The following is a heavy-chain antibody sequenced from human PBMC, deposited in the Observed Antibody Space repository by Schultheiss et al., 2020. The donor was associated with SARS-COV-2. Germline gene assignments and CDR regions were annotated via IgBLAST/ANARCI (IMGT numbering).Heavy chain of an antibody. J-gene: IGHJ4*02. Sequence: SETLSLTCTVSGGSISSYYWSWIRQPPGKGLEWIGDIYYSGSTNYNPSLKIRVTISVDTSKNQFSLKLSSVTAADTAVYYCARFSYCSSTSCYHYFDYWGQGTLVTVSS. CDR2: IYYSGST. D-gene: IGHD2-2*01. CDR3: ARFSYCSSTSCYHYFDY. V-gene: IGHV4-59*12. CDR1: GGSISSYY.